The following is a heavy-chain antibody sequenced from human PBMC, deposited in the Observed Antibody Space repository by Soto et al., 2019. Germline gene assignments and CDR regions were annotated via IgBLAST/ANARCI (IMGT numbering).Heavy chain of an antibody. CDR1: GYSFTSYW. CDR3: ARHTGITGTTWDYYYYGMDV. Sequence: ESLKISCKGSGYSFTSYWISWVRQVPGKGLEWMGRIDPSDSYTNYSPSFQGHVTISADKSISTAYLQWSSLKASDTAMYYCARHTGITGTTWDYYYYGMDVWCQGTTVTVSS. CDR2: IDPSDSYT. V-gene: IGHV5-10-1*01. D-gene: IGHD1-7*01. J-gene: IGHJ6*02.